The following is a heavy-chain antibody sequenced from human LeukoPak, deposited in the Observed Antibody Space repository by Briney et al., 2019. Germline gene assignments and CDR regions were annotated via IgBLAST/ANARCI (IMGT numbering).Heavy chain of an antibody. Sequence: GGSLRLSCAASGFTFSSYWMSLVRQAPGKGLEWVANIKQDGSEKYYVDSVKGRFTISRDNAKNSLYLQMNSLRAEDTAVYYCARGARQWLVPDFDYWGQGTLVTVSS. V-gene: IGHV3-7*01. D-gene: IGHD6-19*01. CDR1: GFTFSSYW. CDR2: IKQDGSEK. J-gene: IGHJ4*02. CDR3: ARGARQWLVPDFDY.